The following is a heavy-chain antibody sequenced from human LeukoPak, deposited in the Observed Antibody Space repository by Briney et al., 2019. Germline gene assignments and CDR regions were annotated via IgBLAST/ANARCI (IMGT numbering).Heavy chain of an antibody. D-gene: IGHD4-17*01. CDR3: ATGVTTGVDAFDI. CDR2: IKHDGSEK. V-gene: IGHV3-7*01. Sequence: PGGSLRLSCAASGFTFSSYAMSWVRQAPGKGLEWVANIKHDGSEKYYVDSVRGRFTISRDNAKNSLYLQMNSLRADDTAVYFCATGVTTGVDAFDIWGQGTMVTVSS. J-gene: IGHJ3*02. CDR1: GFTFSSYA.